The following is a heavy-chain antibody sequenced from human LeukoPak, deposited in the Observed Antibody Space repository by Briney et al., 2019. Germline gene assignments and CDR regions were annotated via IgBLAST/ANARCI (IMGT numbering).Heavy chain of an antibody. Sequence: GASVTVSFKASGYTFTSYGISWVRQAPGQGREWMGWISAYNGNTNYSQKLQGRVTMTKNTARSTAYMEVRSLRSDDTAVYYCARAGNSIRDPLYNWFDPWGQGTLVTVSS. J-gene: IGHJ5*02. CDR2: ISAYNGNT. V-gene: IGHV1-18*01. CDR3: ARAGNSIRDPLYNWFDP. CDR1: GYTFTSYG. D-gene: IGHD5-12*01.